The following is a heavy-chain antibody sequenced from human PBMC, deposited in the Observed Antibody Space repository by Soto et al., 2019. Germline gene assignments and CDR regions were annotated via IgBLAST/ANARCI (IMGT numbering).Heavy chain of an antibody. J-gene: IGHJ4*02. D-gene: IGHD3-3*01. CDR3: ARVISSRYEWFDY. CDR1: GGSITSSNW. Sequence: QVQLQESGPGLVKPSGTLSLTCAVSGGSITSSNWWCWVRQTPGRGLEWIGEIFHSGNANYSPSLRSRVTISIDKSKSHFAVKLRSVPTADMGVYHCARVISSRYEWFDYWVQGAPVTLSS. V-gene: IGHV4-4*02. CDR2: IFHSGNA.